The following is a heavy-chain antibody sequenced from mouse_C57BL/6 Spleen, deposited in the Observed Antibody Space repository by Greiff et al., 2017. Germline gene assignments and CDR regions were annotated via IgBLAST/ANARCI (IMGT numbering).Heavy chain of an antibody. CDR3: ARSGNSPSAMDY. V-gene: IGHV1-26*01. D-gene: IGHD2-12*01. J-gene: IGHJ4*01. CDR1: GYTFTDYY. CDR2: INPNNGGT. Sequence: EVQLQQSGPELVKPGASVKISCKASGYTFTDYYMNWVKQSHGQSLEWIGDINPNNGGTSYNQKFKGKATLTVDKSSSTAYMELRSLTSEDSAVYYCARSGNSPSAMDYWGQGTSVTVSS.